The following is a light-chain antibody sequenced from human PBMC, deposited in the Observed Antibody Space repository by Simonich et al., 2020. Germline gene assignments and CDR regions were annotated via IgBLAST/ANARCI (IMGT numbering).Light chain of an antibody. V-gene: IGLV2-14*02. Sequence: QSALTQPAPVSGSPGQSITISCTGTSSDVGGYNLVSWYQQHPGKAPKPMVYEGSKPPSGVSNRFSGSKSGNTASLTISGLQAEDEADYYCSSYTSSSTSVFGGGTKLTVL. J-gene: IGLJ2*01. CDR2: EGS. CDR1: SSDVGGYNL. CDR3: SSYTSSSTSV.